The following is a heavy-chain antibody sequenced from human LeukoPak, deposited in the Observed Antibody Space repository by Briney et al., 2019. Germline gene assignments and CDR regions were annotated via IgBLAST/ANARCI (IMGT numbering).Heavy chain of an antibody. V-gene: IGHV4-59*01. CDR1: GGSISSYY. D-gene: IGHD5-18*01. Sequence: SETLSLTCTVSGGSISSYYWSWIRQPPGKGLEWIGYIYYSGSTNYNPSLKSRVTISVDTSKNQFSLKLSSVTAADTAVYYCAGKRDTGMVEYWGQGTLVTVSS. J-gene: IGHJ4*02. CDR3: AGKRDTGMVEY. CDR2: IYYSGST.